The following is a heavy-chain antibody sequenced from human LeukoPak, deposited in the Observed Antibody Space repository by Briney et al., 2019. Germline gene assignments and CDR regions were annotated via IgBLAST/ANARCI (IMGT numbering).Heavy chain of an antibody. CDR1: GVSMSSGSYY. CDR3: AAGTTVTIYYYYYMDV. J-gene: IGHJ6*03. Sequence: SETLSLTCAVSGVSMSSGSYYWSWIRQPAGKGLEWIGRISTSGSTNYNPSLKSRASISVDTSKNQFSLRLSSVTAADTAMYYCAAGTTVTIYYYYYMDVWGKGTTVTVSS. CDR2: ISTSGST. D-gene: IGHD4-17*01. V-gene: IGHV4-61*02.